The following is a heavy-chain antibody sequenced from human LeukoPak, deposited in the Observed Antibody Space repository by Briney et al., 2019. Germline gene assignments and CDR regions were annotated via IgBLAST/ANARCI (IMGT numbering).Heavy chain of an antibody. J-gene: IGHJ4*02. CDR1: GGSFSGYY. CDR2: INHSGST. D-gene: IGHD2-15*01. V-gene: IGHV4-34*01. CDR3: ARMTPLPRYCSGGSCYYFDY. Sequence: SSETLSLTCAVYGGSFSGYYWSWIRQPPGKGLEWIGEINHSGSTNYNPSLKSRVTISVDTSKNQFSLKLSSVTAADTAVYYCARMTPLPRYCSGGSCYYFDYWGQGTLVTVSS.